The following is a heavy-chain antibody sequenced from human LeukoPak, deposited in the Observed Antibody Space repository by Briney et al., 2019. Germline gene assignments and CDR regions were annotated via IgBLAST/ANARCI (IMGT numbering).Heavy chain of an antibody. CDR1: SYSFTSYG. V-gene: IGHV1-18*01. J-gene: IGHJ3*02. Sequence: ASVKVSCKASSYSFTSYGFSWVRQAPGQGLEWMGWISAYSGNTKYAQKLQGRVTMTTDTSTSTAYMELRSLRSDDTAVYYCARVVAKDAFDIWGQGTMVTVSS. CDR2: ISAYSGNT. CDR3: ARVVAKDAFDI.